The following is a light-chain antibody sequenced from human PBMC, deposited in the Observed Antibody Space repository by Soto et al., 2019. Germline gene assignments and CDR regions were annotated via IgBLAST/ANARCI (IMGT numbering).Light chain of an antibody. V-gene: IGKV3-20*01. CDR1: QSVSSSY. J-gene: IGKJ3*01. CDR3: QQYGSSHGIT. Sequence: EIVLTQSPGTLSLSPGERATLSCRASQSVSSSYLAWYQQKHGQAPRLLIYGASSRATGIPDRFSGSGSGTDVTLPISSLEHEDFAVYYCQQYGSSHGITFGHGTKVDIK. CDR2: GAS.